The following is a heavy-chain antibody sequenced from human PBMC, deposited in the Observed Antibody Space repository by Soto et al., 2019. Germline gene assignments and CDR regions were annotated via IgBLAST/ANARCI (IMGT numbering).Heavy chain of an antibody. CDR1: GYTLTELS. V-gene: IGHV1-24*01. J-gene: IGHJ3*02. Sequence: GASVKVSCKVSGYTLTELSMHWVRQAPGKGLEWMGGFDPEDGETIYAQKFQGRVTMTEDTSTDTAYMELSSLRSEDTAVYYCATRLRYFDWLWAFDIWGQGTMVTVSS. CDR2: FDPEDGET. CDR3: ATRLRYFDWLWAFDI. D-gene: IGHD3-9*01.